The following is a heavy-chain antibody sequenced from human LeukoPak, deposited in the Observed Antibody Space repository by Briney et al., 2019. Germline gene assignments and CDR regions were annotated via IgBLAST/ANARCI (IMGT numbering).Heavy chain of an antibody. D-gene: IGHD3-10*01. CDR2: IYYSGST. CDR1: GGSISSSSYY. V-gene: IGHV4-39*07. Sequence: SETLSLTCTVSGGSISSSSYYWGWIRQPPGKGLEWIGSIYYSGSTYYNPSLKSRVTISVDTSKNQFSLKLSSVTAADTAVYYCARDSTYGLDYWGQGTLVTVSS. J-gene: IGHJ4*02. CDR3: ARDSTYGLDY.